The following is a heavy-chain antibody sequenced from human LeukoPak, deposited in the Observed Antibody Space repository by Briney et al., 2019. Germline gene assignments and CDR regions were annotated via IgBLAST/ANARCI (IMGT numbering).Heavy chain of an antibody. CDR3: ARGPRPGSSGHPNLYY. Sequence: PGGSPRLSCAASGFTVSNNYMNWVRQAPGKGLEWVSLIYGGSSTNYADSVKGRFTISRDNSKNTLYLQMNSLRAEDTAVYYCARGPRPGSSGHPNLYYWGEGTLVTVSS. D-gene: IGHD3-22*01. CDR2: IYGGSST. J-gene: IGHJ4*02. V-gene: IGHV3-53*01. CDR1: GFTVSNNY.